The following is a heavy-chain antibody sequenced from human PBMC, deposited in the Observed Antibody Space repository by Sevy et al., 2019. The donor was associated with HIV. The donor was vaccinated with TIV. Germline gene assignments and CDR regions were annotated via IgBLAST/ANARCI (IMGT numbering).Heavy chain of an antibody. J-gene: IGHJ6*02. D-gene: IGHD3-22*01. CDR2: IWYDGSNK. CDR3: AKEGHYYYDSSGYYGMDV. V-gene: IGHV3-30*02. Sequence: GGSLRLSCAASGFTFNTFGMHWVRQAPGKGLEWVAEIWYDGSNKYYEESVKGRFTISKDNSKNTLFLQMNSLRADETAVYYCAKEGHYYYDSSGYYGMDVWGQGTTVTVSS. CDR1: GFTFNTFG.